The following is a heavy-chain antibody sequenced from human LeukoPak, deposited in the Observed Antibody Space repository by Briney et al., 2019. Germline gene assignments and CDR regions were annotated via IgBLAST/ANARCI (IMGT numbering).Heavy chain of an antibody. D-gene: IGHD3-10*01. CDR3: AKSVGLSGSGRLAMDV. V-gene: IGHV3-23*01. Sequence: PGGSLRLSCAASGFTFSTYAMSWVRLAPGKGLEWVSGISGSGGSTYYADSVKGRFTSSRDNSNNTLYVQMNSLRVEDTAVYYCAKSVGLSGSGRLAMDVWGQGTTVTVSS. CDR1: GFTFSTYA. J-gene: IGHJ6*02. CDR2: ISGSGGST.